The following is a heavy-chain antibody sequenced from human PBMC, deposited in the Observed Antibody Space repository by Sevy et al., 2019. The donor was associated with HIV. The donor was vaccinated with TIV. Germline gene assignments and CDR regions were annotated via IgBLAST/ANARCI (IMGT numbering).Heavy chain of an antibody. CDR2: INSDGSST. CDR3: ASSRLYDSSGYYHRGGFDI. D-gene: IGHD3-22*01. CDR1: GFIFGDYG. J-gene: IGHJ3*02. Sequence: GGSLRLSCTASGFIFGDYGMSWVRQAPGKGLVWVSRINSDGSSTSYADSVKGRFTISRDNAKNTLYLQMNSLRAEDTAVYYCASSRLYDSSGYYHRGGFDIWGQGTMVTVSS. V-gene: IGHV3-74*01.